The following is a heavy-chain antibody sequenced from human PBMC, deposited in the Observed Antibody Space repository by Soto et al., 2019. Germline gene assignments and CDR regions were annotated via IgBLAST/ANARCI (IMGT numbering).Heavy chain of an antibody. V-gene: IGHV1-3*01. Sequence: ASVKVSCKASGYTFTSYGISWVRQAPGQRLEWMGWINAGNGNTKYSQKFQGRVTITRDTSAGTAYMELSSLRSEDTAVYYCARSYYYDSSGYYDAGFDYWGQGTLVTVSS. D-gene: IGHD3-22*01. CDR2: INAGNGNT. CDR3: ARSYYYDSSGYYDAGFDY. J-gene: IGHJ4*02. CDR1: GYTFTSYG.